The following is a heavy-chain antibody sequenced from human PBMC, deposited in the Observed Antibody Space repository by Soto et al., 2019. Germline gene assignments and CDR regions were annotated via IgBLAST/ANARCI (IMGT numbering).Heavy chain of an antibody. V-gene: IGHV1-69*02. J-gene: IGHJ4*02. CDR2: VNPILSMS. CDR1: GDTFSFYT. CDR3: ATSYGSGYRAFDY. Sequence: QVQLVQSGAELKKPGSSVKVSCKASGDTFSFYTINWLRQAPGLGLEWMGRVNPILSMSNYAQKFQGGVTMTADKSTSTDYMELRSLRSEDTAFYYCATSYGSGYRAFDYWGQGALVTVSS. D-gene: IGHD3-10*01.